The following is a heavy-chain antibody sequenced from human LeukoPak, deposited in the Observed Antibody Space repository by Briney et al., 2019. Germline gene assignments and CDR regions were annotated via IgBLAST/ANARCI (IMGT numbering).Heavy chain of an antibody. CDR3: ARGRSSSDP. D-gene: IGHD3-16*02. CDR2: INSDGSAT. V-gene: IGHV3-74*01. CDR1: GFTFSSPW. J-gene: IGHJ5*02. Sequence: PGGSLRLSCAASGFTFSSPWMHWVRHAPGKGLVWVSRINSDGSATAYADSVKRRFTISRDNSKNTLYLQMDSLRAEDTAVYYCARGRSSSDPWGQGTLVTVSS.